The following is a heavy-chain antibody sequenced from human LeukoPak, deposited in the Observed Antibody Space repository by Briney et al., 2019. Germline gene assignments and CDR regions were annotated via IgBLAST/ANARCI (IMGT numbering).Heavy chain of an antibody. V-gene: IGHV3-21*01. D-gene: IGHD6-13*01. J-gene: IGHJ4*02. CDR1: GFTFSSYS. CDR3: ARGGMGDY. Sequence: PGGSLRLSCAASGFTFSSYSMNWVRQAPGKGLEWVSSISSSSSYIYHADSVKGRFTISRDNAENSLYLQMNSLRAEDTAVYYCARGGMGDYWGQGTLVTVSS. CDR2: ISSSSSYI.